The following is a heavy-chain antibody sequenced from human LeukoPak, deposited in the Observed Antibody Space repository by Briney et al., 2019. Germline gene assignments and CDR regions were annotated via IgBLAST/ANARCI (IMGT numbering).Heavy chain of an antibody. CDR2: INPSGGST. CDR1: GYTFTSYY. D-gene: IGHD3-10*01. Sequence: ASVKVSCKASGYTFTSYYMHWVRRAPGQGLEWMGIINPSGGSTSYAQKFQGRVTMTRDMSTSTVYMELSSLRSEDTAVYYCARAGYYGSGSYYQTPFGYWGQGTLVTVSS. CDR3: ARAGYYGSGSYYQTPFGY. V-gene: IGHV1-46*01. J-gene: IGHJ4*02.